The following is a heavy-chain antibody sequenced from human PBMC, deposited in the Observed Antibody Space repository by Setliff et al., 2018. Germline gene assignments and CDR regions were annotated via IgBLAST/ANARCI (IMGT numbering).Heavy chain of an antibody. D-gene: IGHD3-3*01. J-gene: IGHJ5*02. CDR1: GGSLSDYY. V-gene: IGHV4-34*01. Sequence: PSETLSLTCGGYGGSLSDYYWSWIRHPQGKGLEWIGEINHSGSTNYNPSLKSRFTISVDTSKNQFSLKLSSVPAADTAVYYCARLYYNFWSGYCWEHAQFDPWGQGTLVTVSS. CDR2: INHSGST. CDR3: ARLYYNFWSGYCWEHAQFDP.